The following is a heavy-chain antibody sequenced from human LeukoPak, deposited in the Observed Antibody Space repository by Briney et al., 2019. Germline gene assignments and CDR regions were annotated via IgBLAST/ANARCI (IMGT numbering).Heavy chain of an antibody. CDR2: INPNSGGT. J-gene: IGHJ4*02. Sequence: ASVKVSCKASGYTFTGYYVHWVRQAPGQGLEGMGWINPNSGGTNYAQKFQGRVTMTRDTSISTAYMELSRLRSDDTALYYCARGGALKYCSGDRCYFDYWGQGTLVTVSS. CDR3: ARGGALKYCSGDRCYFDY. D-gene: IGHD2-15*01. CDR1: GYTFTGYY. V-gene: IGHV1-2*02.